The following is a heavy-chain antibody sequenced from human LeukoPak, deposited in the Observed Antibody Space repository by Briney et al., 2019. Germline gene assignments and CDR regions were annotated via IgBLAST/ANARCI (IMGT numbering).Heavy chain of an antibody. Sequence: SETLSLTCTVSGGSISSSSYYWGWIRQPPGKGLEWIGSIYYSGSTYYNPSLKSRVTISVDTSKSQFSLKLSSVTAADTAVYYCARDDSSGYPFDYWGQGTLVTVSS. J-gene: IGHJ4*02. CDR1: GGSISSSSYY. CDR2: IYYSGST. D-gene: IGHD3-22*01. CDR3: ARDDSSGYPFDY. V-gene: IGHV4-39*07.